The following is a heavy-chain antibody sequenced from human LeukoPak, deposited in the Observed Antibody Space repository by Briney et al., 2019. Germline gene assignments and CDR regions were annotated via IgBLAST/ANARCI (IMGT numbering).Heavy chain of an antibody. V-gene: IGHV3-48*01. CDR3: ASFPWDLRPT. CDR1: GFPFSTYS. D-gene: IGHD1-26*01. J-gene: IGHJ4*02. CDR2: ITSTSDTI. Sequence: GGSLRLSCVTSGFPFSTYSMNWVRQAPGKGLEWLSYITSTSDTIYYADSVKGRFTISRDNAKNALYLQMNSLRAEDTAVYYCASFPWDLRPTWGQGTLVSVAS.